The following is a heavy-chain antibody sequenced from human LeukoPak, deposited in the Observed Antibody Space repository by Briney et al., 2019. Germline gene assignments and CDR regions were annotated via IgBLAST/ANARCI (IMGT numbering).Heavy chain of an antibody. Sequence: SQTLSLTCTVSGGSISSGDYYWSWIRQHPGKGLEWIGYIYYSGSTYYNPSLKTRVTISMDTSKNQLSLKLQSVTAADTAVYYCARDKYCTSGVCYFDYWGQGTLVTVSS. CDR3: ARDKYCTSGVCYFDY. D-gene: IGHD2-8*01. CDR1: GGSISSGDYY. J-gene: IGHJ4*02. CDR2: IYYSGST. V-gene: IGHV4-31*03.